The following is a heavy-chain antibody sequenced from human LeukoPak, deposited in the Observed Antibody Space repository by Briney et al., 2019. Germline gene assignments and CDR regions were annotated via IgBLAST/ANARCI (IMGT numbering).Heavy chain of an antibody. CDR3: ARSPLEAAVAVMGDY. CDR1: GYTFTSYY. J-gene: IGHJ4*02. D-gene: IGHD6-19*01. V-gene: IGHV1-46*01. CDR2: INPSGGST. Sequence: ASVKVSCKASGYTFTSYYMHWVRQAPGQGLEWMGIINPSGGSTSYAQKFQGRVTMTRDTSTSTVYMELSGLRSEDTAVYYCARSPLEAAVAVMGDYWGQGTLVTVSS.